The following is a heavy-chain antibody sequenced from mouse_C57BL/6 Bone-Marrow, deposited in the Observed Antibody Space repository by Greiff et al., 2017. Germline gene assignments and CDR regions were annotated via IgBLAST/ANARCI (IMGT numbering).Heavy chain of an antibody. D-gene: IGHD2-2*01. V-gene: IGHV1-69*01. CDR2: IDPSDSYT. CDR1: GYTFTSYW. Sequence: QVQLQQPGAELVMPGASVKLSCKASGYTFTSYWMHWVKQRPGQGLEWIGEIDPSDSYTNYNQKFKGKSTLTVDKSSSTAYMQLSSLTSEDSAVFYCAGGYGDGAWFADWGQGTLVTVSA. CDR3: AGGYGDGAWFAD. J-gene: IGHJ3*01.